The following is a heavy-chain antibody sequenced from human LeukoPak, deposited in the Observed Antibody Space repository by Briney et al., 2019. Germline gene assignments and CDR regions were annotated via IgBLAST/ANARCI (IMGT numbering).Heavy chain of an antibody. D-gene: IGHD3-3*01. V-gene: IGHV5-51*01. Sequence: GESLKISCKGSGYSFTSYWIGWVRQMPGKGLEWMGIIYPGDSDTRYSPSFQGQVTISADKSISTAYLQWSSLKASDTAMYYCASQGHYYDFWSGLNNWFDPWGQGTLVTVSS. CDR3: ASQGHYYDFWSGLNNWFDP. J-gene: IGHJ5*02. CDR1: GYSFTSYW. CDR2: IYPGDSDT.